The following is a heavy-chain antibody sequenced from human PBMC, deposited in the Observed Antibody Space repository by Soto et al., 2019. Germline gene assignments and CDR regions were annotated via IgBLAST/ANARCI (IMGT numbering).Heavy chain of an antibody. J-gene: IGHJ3*02. CDR3: AKAVPGDDAFDI. V-gene: IGHV3-30*18. CDR2: ISYDGSNK. D-gene: IGHD3-10*01. CDR1: GFTFSSYG. Sequence: SLRLSCAASGFTFSSYGMHWVRQAPGKGLEWVAVISYDGSNKYYADSVKGRFTISRDNSKNTLYLQMNSLRAEDTAVYYCAKAVPGDDAFDIWGQGTMVTVSS.